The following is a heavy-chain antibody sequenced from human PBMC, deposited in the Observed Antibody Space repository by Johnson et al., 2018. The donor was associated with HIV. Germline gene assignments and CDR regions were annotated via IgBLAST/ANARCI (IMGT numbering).Heavy chain of an antibody. CDR2: ISYDGSNK. V-gene: IGHV3-30-3*01. CDR3: ARDLGVWFGKQKSLGAFDI. D-gene: IGHD3-10*01. CDR1: GFTFSSYA. J-gene: IGHJ3*02. Sequence: QVQLVESGGGVVQPGRSLRLSCAASGFTFSSYAMHWVRQATGKGLEWVAVISYDGSNKYYADSVKGRFTISRDNSKNTLYLQMNSLRAEDTAVYYCARDLGVWFGKQKSLGAFDIWGQGTMVTVSS.